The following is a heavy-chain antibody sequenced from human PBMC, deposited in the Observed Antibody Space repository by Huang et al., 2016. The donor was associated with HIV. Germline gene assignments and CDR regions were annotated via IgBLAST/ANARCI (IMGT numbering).Heavy chain of an antibody. D-gene: IGHD3-3*01. J-gene: IGHJ4*02. CDR3: TRENYDFWSGYYKYYFDY. V-gene: IGHV3-49*05. CDR2: IRSKASGGTT. Sequence: EVQLVESGGGLVKPGRSLRLSCTASGFPFGDYAMSWFRQAPGKGLEWVGFIRSKASGGTTEYASSGKGRFTISRDDSKSIAYLQMNSLKIEDTAVYYCTRENYDFWSGYYKYYFDYWGQGTLVTVSS. CDR1: GFPFGDYA.